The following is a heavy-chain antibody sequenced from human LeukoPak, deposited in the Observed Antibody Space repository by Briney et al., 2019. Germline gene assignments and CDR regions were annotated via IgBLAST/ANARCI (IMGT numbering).Heavy chain of an antibody. CDR3: ARNGFSNFDWLDP. CDR1: GFSISSDYS. Sequence: SETLSLTCGVSGFSISSDYSWAWIRQPPGKGLEWIGSIHHSGSTLYNSSLVSRVTISLGASKNQFSLLLTSVTAADTAVYYCARNGFSNFDWLDPWGQGTLVTVSS. J-gene: IGHJ5*02. V-gene: IGHV4-38-2*01. D-gene: IGHD3-3*02. CDR2: IHHSGST.